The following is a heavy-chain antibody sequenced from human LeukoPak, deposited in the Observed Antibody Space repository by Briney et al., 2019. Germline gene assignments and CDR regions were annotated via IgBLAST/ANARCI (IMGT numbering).Heavy chain of an antibody. D-gene: IGHD3-10*01. V-gene: IGHV3-74*01. CDR1: GFTFSAYW. Sequence: PGGSLRLSCAASGFTFSAYWMHWVRQAPGKGLVWFSRINTDGSSTNYADSVKGRFTTSRDNAKNTLYLQMNSLGAEDTAVYYCYYYGSGSYSVADYWGQGTLVTVSS. CDR2: INTDGSST. CDR3: YYYGSGSYSVADY. J-gene: IGHJ4*02.